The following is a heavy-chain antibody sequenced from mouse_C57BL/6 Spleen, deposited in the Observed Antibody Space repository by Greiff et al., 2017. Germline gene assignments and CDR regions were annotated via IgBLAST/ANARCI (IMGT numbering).Heavy chain of an antibody. CDR1: GYSITSDY. D-gene: IGHD2-3*01. CDR3: ARSGDGYYFDY. J-gene: IGHJ2*01. V-gene: IGHV3-8*01. Sequence: EVMLVESGPGLAKPSPTLSLTCSVPGYSITSDYWHWIRKFPGNKLEYMGYISYSGSTYYNPSLKSRISITRDTSKNQYYLQLNSGTTEDTATYYGARSGDGYYFDYWGQGTTLTVSS. CDR2: ISYSGST.